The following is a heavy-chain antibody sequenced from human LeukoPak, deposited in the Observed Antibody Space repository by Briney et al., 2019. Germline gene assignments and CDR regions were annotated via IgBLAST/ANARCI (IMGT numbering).Heavy chain of an antibody. Sequence: SVKVSCTASGGTFSSYAISWVRQAPGQGLEWMGRIIPILGIANYAQKFQGRVTITADKSTSTAYMELSSLRSEDTAVYYCARGHYYGSGSELDYWGQGTLVTVSS. J-gene: IGHJ4*02. CDR1: GGTFSSYA. CDR3: ARGHYYGSGSELDY. CDR2: IIPILGIA. D-gene: IGHD3-10*01. V-gene: IGHV1-69*04.